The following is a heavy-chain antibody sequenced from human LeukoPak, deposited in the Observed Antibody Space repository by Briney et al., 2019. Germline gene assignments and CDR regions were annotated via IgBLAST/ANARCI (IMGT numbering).Heavy chain of an antibody. Sequence: GGSLRLSCAASGFTFSNYEMNWVRQAPGKGLEWVASISSRSYGYYADAVKGRFTISRDNARNSLYLQMNSLRAEDTALYYCARGGGDIPIDSWGQGTLVAVSS. V-gene: IGHV3-69-1*01. CDR3: ARGGGDIPIDS. D-gene: IGHD2-21*02. J-gene: IGHJ4*02. CDR1: GFTFSNYE. CDR2: ISSRSYG.